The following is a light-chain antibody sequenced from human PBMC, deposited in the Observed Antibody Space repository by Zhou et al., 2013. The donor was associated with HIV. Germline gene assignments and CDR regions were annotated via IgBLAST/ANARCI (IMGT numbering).Light chain of an antibody. V-gene: IGKV3-20*01. CDR2: GTS. Sequence: IVLTQSPGTLSLSPGERATLSCRASQSVNSGYFAWYQQNPGRAPRLLIYGTSTRATGIPDRFSGSGSGTDFTLTISTVEPEDPAVYYCQQYNLPQGYTFGQGTKLEIK. CDR1: QSVNSGY. CDR3: QQYNLPQGYT. J-gene: IGKJ2*01.